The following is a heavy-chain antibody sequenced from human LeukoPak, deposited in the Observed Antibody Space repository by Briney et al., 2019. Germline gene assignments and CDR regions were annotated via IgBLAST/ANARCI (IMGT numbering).Heavy chain of an antibody. J-gene: IGHJ4*02. Sequence: SETLSLTCTVSGGSISSSSYYWGWIRQPPGKGLEWIGSIYYSGSTYYNPSLKSRVTISVDTSKNQFSLKLSSVTAADTAVYSCRSQSLNGTSWSVSYNLDTWGQGTLVTVSS. CDR2: IYYSGST. CDR3: RSQSLNGTSWSVSYNLDT. D-gene: IGHD1-1*01. CDR1: GGSISSSSYY. V-gene: IGHV4-39*01.